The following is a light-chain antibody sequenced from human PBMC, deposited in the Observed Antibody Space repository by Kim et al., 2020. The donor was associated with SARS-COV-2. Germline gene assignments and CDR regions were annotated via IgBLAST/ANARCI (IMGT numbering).Light chain of an antibody. CDR1: ISNICSYNY. CDR3: SSFTTRSTLV. J-gene: IGLJ3*02. Sequence: QSLTISSPGTISNICSYNYVSGHQQHPGKAPKLMIYDVNKRPSGISSRFSGSKSGSTASLTISGLQSEDEADYYCSSFTTRSTLVFGGGTKVTVL. V-gene: IGLV2-14*03. CDR2: DVN.